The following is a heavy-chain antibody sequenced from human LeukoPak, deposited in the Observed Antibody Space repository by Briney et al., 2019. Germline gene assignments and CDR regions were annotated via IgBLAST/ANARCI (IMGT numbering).Heavy chain of an antibody. Sequence: PSQTLSLTCTVSGGSISSGGYYWSWIRQHPGKGLEWIGYIYYSGSTYYNPSLKSRVTISVDTSKNQFSLNLSSVTAADTALYFCASHSPYSSNAYHFEYWGQGTLVTVSS. D-gene: IGHD6-19*01. J-gene: IGHJ4*02. CDR3: ASHSPYSSNAYHFEY. CDR1: GGSISSGGYY. V-gene: IGHV4-31*03. CDR2: IYYSGST.